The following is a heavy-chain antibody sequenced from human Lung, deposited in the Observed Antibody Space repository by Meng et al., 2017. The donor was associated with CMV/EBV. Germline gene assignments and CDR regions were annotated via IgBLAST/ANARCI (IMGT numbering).Heavy chain of an antibody. CDR1: GGTGRSEA. CDR3: ARDHNLGFDY. Sequence: WAAEGGTGRSEAMHWVRQAPGKGLEWVAVISYDGSNKYYADSVNFLFPLSRDNSKNTLYLQMNSLRAEDTAVYYCARDHNLGFDYWGQGALVTVSS. V-gene: IGHV3-30-3*01. D-gene: IGHD1-1*01. J-gene: IGHJ4*02. CDR2: ISYDGSNK.